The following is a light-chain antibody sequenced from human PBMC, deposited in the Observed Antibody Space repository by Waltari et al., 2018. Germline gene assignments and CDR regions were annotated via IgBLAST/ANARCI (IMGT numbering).Light chain of an antibody. CDR3: AAWGDSLHGRWV. Sequence: QSVLTQPPSASGTPGQRVTISCSGSSSNIGTNTVNWYQQVPGTAPKLLIFNNNHRPSGVPDRFSGSKSGTSASLAISGLQSEDEADYYCAAWGDSLHGRWVFGGGTKLTVL. V-gene: IGLV1-44*01. CDR2: NNN. J-gene: IGLJ3*02. CDR1: SSNIGTNT.